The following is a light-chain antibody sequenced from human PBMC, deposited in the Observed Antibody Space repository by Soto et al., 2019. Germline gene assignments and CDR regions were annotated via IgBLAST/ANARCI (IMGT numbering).Light chain of an antibody. CDR1: LNIGHH. Sequence: DIQMTQSPSSLSASVGDRVTITCRSSLNIGHHLAWFQQRPGAAPKRLIYGASTLQPGVPRRFSGSGSGTIFTLTISSLQPEDSAIYYCLQHNSHPFTFDRGTRVETK. CDR3: LQHNSHPFT. V-gene: IGKV1-17*01. J-gene: IGKJ1*01. CDR2: GAS.